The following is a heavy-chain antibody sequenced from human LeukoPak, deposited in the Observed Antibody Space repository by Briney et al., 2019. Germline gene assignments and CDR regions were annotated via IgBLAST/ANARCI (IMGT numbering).Heavy chain of an antibody. CDR3: AELGITMIGGV. CDR2: IRSDGSNK. J-gene: IGHJ6*04. Sequence: GGSLRLSCAGSGFSFSSYGMHWVRQAPGKGLEWMAFIRSDGSNKYYADSVKGRFTISRDNSKNTLYLQMNSLRAEDTAVYYCAELGITMIGGVWGKGTTVTISS. D-gene: IGHD3-10*02. V-gene: IGHV3-30*02. CDR1: GFSFSSYG.